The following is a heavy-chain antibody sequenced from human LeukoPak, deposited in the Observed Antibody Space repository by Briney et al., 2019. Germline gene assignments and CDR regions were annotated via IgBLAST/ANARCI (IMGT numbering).Heavy chain of an antibody. CDR2: INHSGNT. J-gene: IGHJ3*02. Sequence: SETLSLTCAVYGGSFSGYYWSWIRQPPGKGLEWIGEINHSGNTNYNPSLKSRVTISVDTSKNQFSLKLSSVTAADTAVYYCARGIQLWFENAFDIWGQGTMVTVSS. D-gene: IGHD5-18*01. V-gene: IGHV4-34*01. CDR3: ARGIQLWFENAFDI. CDR1: GGSFSGYY.